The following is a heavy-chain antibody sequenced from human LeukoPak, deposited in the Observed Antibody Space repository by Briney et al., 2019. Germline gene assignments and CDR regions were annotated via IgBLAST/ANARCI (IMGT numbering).Heavy chain of an antibody. J-gene: IGHJ6*02. V-gene: IGHV3-53*01. Sequence: GGSLRLSCAASRFTVSSNYMSWVRQAPGKGLEWVSLIYSGGTTYYAESAKGRVTISRDNSKNTLSLQMNSLRAEDTAVYYCARGDGYNYAGMDVWGQGTTVTVSS. CDR3: ARGDGYNYAGMDV. CDR1: RFTVSSNY. CDR2: IYSGGTT. D-gene: IGHD5-24*01.